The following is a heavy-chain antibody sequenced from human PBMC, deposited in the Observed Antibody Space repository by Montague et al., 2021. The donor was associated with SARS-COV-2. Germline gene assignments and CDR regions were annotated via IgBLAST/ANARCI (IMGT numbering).Heavy chain of an antibody. D-gene: IGHD3-16*01. V-gene: IGHV3-66*01. J-gene: IGHJ6*02. CDR3: AKGGSSYFYGMDV. Sequence: VRGRFTISRDISQNTLYLQMNSLRAEDMAVHYCAKGGSSYFYGMDVWGQGTTVAVSS.